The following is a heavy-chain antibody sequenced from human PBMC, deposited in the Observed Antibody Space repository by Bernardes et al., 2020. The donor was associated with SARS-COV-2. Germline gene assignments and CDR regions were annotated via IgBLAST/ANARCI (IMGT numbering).Heavy chain of an antibody. V-gene: IGHV4-34*01. D-gene: IGHD6-19*01. CDR2: INHSGST. CDR1: GGSFSGYY. Sequence: SETLSLTCAVYGGSFSGYYWSWIRQPPGKGLEWIGEINHSGSTNYNPSLKSRVTISVDTSKNQFSLKLSSVTAAGTAEYYCARGHRGQWLATRYYFDYWGQGTMVTVSA. J-gene: IGHJ4*02. CDR3: ARGHRGQWLATRYYFDY.